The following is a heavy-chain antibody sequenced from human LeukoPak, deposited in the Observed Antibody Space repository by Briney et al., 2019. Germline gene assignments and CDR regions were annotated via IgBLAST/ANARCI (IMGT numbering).Heavy chain of an antibody. J-gene: IGHJ4*02. CDR3: ARGGVAAKYYFDY. V-gene: IGHV4-59*11. Sequence: SETLSLTCTVSGASISPLYWSWIRQAPGKALEFIGYIYDSGAANYNPSLKNRVTLSVDTSKNQFSLKLTSVTAADTAVYYCARGGVAAKYYFDYWGQGILVTVSS. CDR2: IYDSGAA. D-gene: IGHD6-13*01. CDR1: GASISPLY.